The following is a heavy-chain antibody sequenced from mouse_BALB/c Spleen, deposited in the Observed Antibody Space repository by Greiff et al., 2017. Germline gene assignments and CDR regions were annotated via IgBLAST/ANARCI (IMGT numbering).Heavy chain of an antibody. CDR2: ISSGGSYT. CDR3: TRGGYDYDEGFMDY. D-gene: IGHD2-4*01. J-gene: IGHJ4*01. Sequence: EVQRVESGGGLVKPGGSLKLSCAASGFTFSSYTMSWVRQTPEKRLEWVATISSGGSYTYYPDSVKGRFTISRDNAKNTLYLQMSSLKSEDTAMYYCTRGGYDYDEGFMDYWGQGTSVTVSS. CDR1: GFTFSSYT. V-gene: IGHV5-6-4*01.